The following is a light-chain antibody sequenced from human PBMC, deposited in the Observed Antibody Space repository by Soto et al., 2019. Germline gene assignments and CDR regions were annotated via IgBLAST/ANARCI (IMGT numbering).Light chain of an antibody. Sequence: SVLTQPRSMSGSPGQSVTLSCTSTSSDVGGYNYASWYQQHPGKAPKLMIYDVSKRPSGVPDRFSGSKSGNTASLTISGLQAEDEADYYCCSYAGSYTYVFGTGTKATVL. CDR1: SSDVGGYNY. CDR3: CSYAGSYTYV. J-gene: IGLJ1*01. V-gene: IGLV2-11*01. CDR2: DVS.